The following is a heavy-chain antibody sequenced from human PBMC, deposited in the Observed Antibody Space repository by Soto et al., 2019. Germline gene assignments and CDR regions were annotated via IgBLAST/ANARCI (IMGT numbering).Heavy chain of an antibody. CDR2: IYYSGST. V-gene: IGHV4-59*01. D-gene: IGHD6-6*01. CDR1: GGSISSYY. Sequence: SETLSLTCTVSGGSISSYYWSWIRQPPGKGLEWIGYIYYSGSTNYNPSLKSRVTISVDTSKNQFSLKLSSVTAADTAVYYCATCIAAPDYYYMDVWGKGTTVTVSS. CDR3: ATCIAAPDYYYMDV. J-gene: IGHJ6*03.